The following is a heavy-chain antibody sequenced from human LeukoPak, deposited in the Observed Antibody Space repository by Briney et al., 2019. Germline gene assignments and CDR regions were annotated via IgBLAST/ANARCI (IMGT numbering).Heavy chain of an antibody. D-gene: IGHD3-22*01. J-gene: IGHJ6*02. Sequence: PSETLSLTCAVYGGSFSGYYWSWIRQPPGKGLEWIGEINHSGSTNYNPSLKSRVTISVDTSKNQFSLKLSSVTAADTAVYYCARSPPYYDSSGYYLGYYYGMDVWGQGTTVTVSS. V-gene: IGHV4-34*01. CDR1: GGSFSGYY. CDR3: ARSPPYYDSSGYYLGYYYGMDV. CDR2: INHSGST.